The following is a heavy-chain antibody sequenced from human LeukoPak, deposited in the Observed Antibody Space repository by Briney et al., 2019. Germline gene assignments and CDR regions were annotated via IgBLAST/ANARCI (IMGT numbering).Heavy chain of an antibody. Sequence: SVKVSCKASGGTFSSYAISWVRQAPGQGLEWMGRIIPIFGTANYAQKFQGRVTITTDESTSTAYMELSSLRSEDTAVYYCVRGLGGYSGYDPPGYWGQGTLVTVSS. CDR2: IIPIFGTA. V-gene: IGHV1-69*05. D-gene: IGHD5-12*01. CDR1: GGTFSSYA. CDR3: VRGLGGYSGYDPPGY. J-gene: IGHJ4*02.